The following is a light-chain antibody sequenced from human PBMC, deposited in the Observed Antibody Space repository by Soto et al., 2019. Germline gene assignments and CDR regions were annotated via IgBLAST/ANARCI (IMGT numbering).Light chain of an antibody. Sequence: EIVLSQSPATLSVSPGERATLSCRASQSVSSTLAWSQQNTGQAPRRLLFGATRATGTPARFSGSGSGTEFTLTISIVQADDVADYCCQQDNTPFTFGPGTKVDI. J-gene: IGKJ3*01. V-gene: IGKV3-15*01. CDR2: GA. CDR3: QQDNTPFT. CDR1: QSVSST.